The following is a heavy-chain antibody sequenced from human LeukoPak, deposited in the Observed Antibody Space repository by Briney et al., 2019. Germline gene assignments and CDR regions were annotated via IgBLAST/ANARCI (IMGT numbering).Heavy chain of an antibody. J-gene: IGHJ4*02. CDR1: GGSFSGYY. V-gene: IGHV4-34*01. CDR3: ARDRWMATTKYFDY. D-gene: IGHD5-24*01. CDR2: INHSGST. Sequence: SETLSLTCAVYGGSFSGYYWSWIRQPPGKGLEWIGEINHSGSTNYNPSLKSRVTISVDTSKNQFSLKLSSVTAADTAVYYCARDRWMATTKYFDYWGQGTLVTVSS.